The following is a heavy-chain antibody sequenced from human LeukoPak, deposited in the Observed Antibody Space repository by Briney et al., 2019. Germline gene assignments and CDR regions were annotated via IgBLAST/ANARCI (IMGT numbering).Heavy chain of an antibody. CDR1: GFTDSSYS. V-gene: IGHV3-21*01. CDR3: ARDLGIAAAGTFDY. Sequence: PGGSLRLSCAASGFTDSSYSMNWVRQAAGKGLEWVSSISSSSSYIYYADSVKGRFTISRDNAKNSLYLQMNSLRAEDTAVYYCARDLGIAAAGTFDYWGQGTLVTVSS. D-gene: IGHD6-13*01. J-gene: IGHJ4*02. CDR2: ISSSSSYI.